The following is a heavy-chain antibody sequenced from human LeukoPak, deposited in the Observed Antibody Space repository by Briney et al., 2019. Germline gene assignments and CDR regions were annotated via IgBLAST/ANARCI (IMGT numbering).Heavy chain of an antibody. J-gene: IGHJ4*02. CDR3: ATGTEEITVVTPCY. CDR2: ISTGSSYI. D-gene: IGHD4-23*01. Sequence: GGSLRLSCAASGFTFTTYTMNWVRQAPGEGLEWVSSISTGSSYIHYADSVKCRFTISRDNAKNSLYLQMNSLRAEDTAVYYCATGTEEITVVTPCYWGQGTLVTVSS. V-gene: IGHV3-21*01. CDR1: GFTFTTYT.